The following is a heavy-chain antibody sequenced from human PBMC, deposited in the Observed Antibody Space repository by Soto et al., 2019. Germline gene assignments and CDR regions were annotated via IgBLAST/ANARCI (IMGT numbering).Heavy chain of an antibody. J-gene: IGHJ3*01. D-gene: IGHD3-22*01. Sequence: GESLKISCKASGYDFTSYWIGWVRQMPGKGLELMGVVYPGDTDTKYSPSFQGQVTISGDKSITTTYLQWNSLKASDTAMYYCSRLGSWANYHNPDVWRHGALVTVSS. CDR3: SRLGSWANYHNPDV. CDR2: VYPGDTDT. V-gene: IGHV5-51*01. CDR1: GYDFTSYW.